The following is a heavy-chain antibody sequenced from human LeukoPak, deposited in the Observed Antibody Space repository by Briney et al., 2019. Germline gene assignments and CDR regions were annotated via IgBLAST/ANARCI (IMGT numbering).Heavy chain of an antibody. Sequence: AGSLRLSCAASGFTVSSNYVSWIRQAPGKGLEWVSVIHSDGKTYYADSVKGRFTISRDSSKNTLYLQMNSVRAADTAVYYCARHGVLRYIDDWGQGTLVTVSS. CDR3: ARHGVLRYIDD. CDR1: GFTVSSNY. CDR2: IHSDGKT. D-gene: IGHD3-9*01. J-gene: IGHJ4*02. V-gene: IGHV3-53*05.